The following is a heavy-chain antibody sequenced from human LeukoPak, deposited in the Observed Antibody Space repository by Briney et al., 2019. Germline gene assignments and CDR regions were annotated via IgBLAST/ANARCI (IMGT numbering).Heavy chain of an antibody. J-gene: IGHJ4*02. CDR3: ARGPEDYYGSGSYYTWAIYYFDY. Sequence: SETLSLTCAVYGGSFSGYYWGWIRQPPGKGLEWIGSIYHSGSTYYNPSLKSRVTISVDTSKNQFSLKLSSVTAADTAVYYCARGPEDYYGSGSYYTWAIYYFDYWGXGTLVTVSS. CDR1: GGSFSGYY. V-gene: IGHV4-38-2*01. CDR2: IYHSGST. D-gene: IGHD3-10*01.